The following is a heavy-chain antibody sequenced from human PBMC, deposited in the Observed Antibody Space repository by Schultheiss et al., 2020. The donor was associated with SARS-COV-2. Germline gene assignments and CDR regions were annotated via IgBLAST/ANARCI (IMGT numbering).Heavy chain of an antibody. CDR3: ARDLGIWFGELFGFDY. V-gene: IGHV3-30*07. Sequence: GGSLRLSCAASGFTFSSYAMHWVRQAPGKGLEWVAVISYDGSNKYYADSVKGRFTISRDNSKNTLYLQMNSLRAEDTAVYYCARDLGIWFGELFGFDYWGQGTLVTVSS. CDR2: ISYDGSNK. CDR1: GFTFSSYA. D-gene: IGHD3-10*01. J-gene: IGHJ4*02.